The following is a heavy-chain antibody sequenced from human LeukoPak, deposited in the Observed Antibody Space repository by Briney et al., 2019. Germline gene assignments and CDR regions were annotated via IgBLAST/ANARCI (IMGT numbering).Heavy chain of an antibody. J-gene: IGHJ4*02. V-gene: IGHV1-69*01. CDR1: GGTFSSYA. D-gene: IGHD3-3*01. CDR2: IIPIFGTA. CDR3: AREGIDDFWSGYFDY. Sequence: GASVKVSCKASGGTFSSYAISWVRQAPGQGLEWMGGIIPIFGTANYAQKFQGRVTITADESTSTAYMELSSLRSEDTAVYYCAREGIDDFWSGYFDYWGQGTLVTVSS.